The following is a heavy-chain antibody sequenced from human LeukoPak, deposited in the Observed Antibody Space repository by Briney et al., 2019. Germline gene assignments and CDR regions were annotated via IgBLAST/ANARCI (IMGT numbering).Heavy chain of an antibody. CDR3: AKTGGIAAAH. Sequence: GGSLRLSCAASGFTFSSYGMSWVRQAPGKGLEWVSAISGSGGSTCYADSVKGRFTISRDNSKNTLYLQMKSLRAEDTAVYYCAKTGGIAAAHWGQGTLVTVSS. J-gene: IGHJ4*02. CDR2: ISGSGGST. V-gene: IGHV3-23*01. CDR1: GFTFSSYG. D-gene: IGHD6-13*01.